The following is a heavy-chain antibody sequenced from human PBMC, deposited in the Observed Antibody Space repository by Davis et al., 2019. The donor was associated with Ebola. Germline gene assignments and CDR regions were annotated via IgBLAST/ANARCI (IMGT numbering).Heavy chain of an antibody. D-gene: IGHD3-10*01. CDR2: INPSGGNT. CDR3: ASFPLMVQGVWGNWFDP. CDR1: GYTFTSYY. Sequence: ASVKVSCKASGYTFTSYYMHWVRRAPGQGLEWMGIINPSGGNTNYAQKLQGRVTMTTDTSTSTAYMELRSLRSDDTAVYYCASFPLMVQGVWGNWFDPWGQGTLVTVSS. J-gene: IGHJ5*02. V-gene: IGHV1-46*01.